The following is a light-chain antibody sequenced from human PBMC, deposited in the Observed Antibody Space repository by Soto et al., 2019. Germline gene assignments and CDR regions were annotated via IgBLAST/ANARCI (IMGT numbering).Light chain of an antibody. V-gene: IGKV1-27*01. J-gene: IGKJ4*01. CDR1: QGISNY. CDR2: AAS. Sequence: DVQMTQSPSSLSASVGDRVTITCRASQGISNYLAWYQQKPGKVPKHLIYAASTLQSVVPSRFSGSGYRKLFTLTTSGLPPEDGATYYCQEYNSSPYRFGGGTKVEIK. CDR3: QEYNSSPYR.